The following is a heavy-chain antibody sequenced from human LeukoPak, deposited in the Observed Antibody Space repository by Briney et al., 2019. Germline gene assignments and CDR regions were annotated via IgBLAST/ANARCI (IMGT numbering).Heavy chain of an antibody. CDR3: ARDMAVVVVAATLHYGMDV. V-gene: IGHV3-7*01. Sequence: PGGSLRLSCAASGFTFSSYWMSWVRQAPGKGLEWVANIKQDGSEQYYVDSVKGRFTISRDNAKNSLYLQMNSLRAEDTAVYYCARDMAVVVVAATLHYGMDVWGQGTTVTVSS. CDR2: IKQDGSEQ. J-gene: IGHJ6*02. CDR1: GFTFSSYW. D-gene: IGHD2-15*01.